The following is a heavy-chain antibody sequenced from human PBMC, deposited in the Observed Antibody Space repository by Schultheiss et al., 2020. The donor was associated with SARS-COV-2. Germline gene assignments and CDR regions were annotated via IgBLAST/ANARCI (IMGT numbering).Heavy chain of an antibody. D-gene: IGHD3-3*01. Sequence: SETLSLTCTVSGGSVSSGSYYWSWIRQPPGKGLEWIGYIYYSGNTKYNPSLKSRVTVSVDTSKNQFSLKLSSVTAADTAVYYCARDRSYDFWSGYYQLPYYGMDVWGQGTTVTVSS. CDR3: ARDRSYDFWSGYYQLPYYGMDV. V-gene: IGHV4-61*01. CDR2: IYYSGNT. J-gene: IGHJ6*02. CDR1: GGSVSSGSYY.